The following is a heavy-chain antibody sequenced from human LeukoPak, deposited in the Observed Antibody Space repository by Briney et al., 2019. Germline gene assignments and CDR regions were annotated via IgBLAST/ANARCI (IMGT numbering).Heavy chain of an antibody. V-gene: IGHV4-59*08. CDR3: ARGMSGYEGRHYFDY. J-gene: IGHJ4*02. Sequence: SETLTLTCTVSGGSISSYYWSWIRQPPGKGLEWIGYIYYSGSTNYNPSLKSRVTISVDTSKNQFSLKLSSVTAADTAVYYCARGMSGYEGRHYFDYWGQGTLVTVSS. CDR2: IYYSGST. D-gene: IGHD5-12*01. CDR1: GGSISSYY.